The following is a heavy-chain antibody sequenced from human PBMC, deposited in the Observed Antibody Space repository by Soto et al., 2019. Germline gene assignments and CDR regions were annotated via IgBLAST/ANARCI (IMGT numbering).Heavy chain of an antibody. J-gene: IGHJ6*02. CDR3: AETTISYHDFLTGYYDRDGYSYGMAV. D-gene: IGHD3-9*01. CDR2: SSYGGIT. Sequence: SETLSLTCSVSGGSISDYYWSWIRQSPEKGLEYIAYSSYGGITNLNGALNGRVTMSIDTSKNQFSLKATSLTAADTAVYYCAETTISYHDFLTGYYDRDGYSYGMAVWGPGTTVTVSS. V-gene: IGHV4-59*01. CDR1: GGSISDYY.